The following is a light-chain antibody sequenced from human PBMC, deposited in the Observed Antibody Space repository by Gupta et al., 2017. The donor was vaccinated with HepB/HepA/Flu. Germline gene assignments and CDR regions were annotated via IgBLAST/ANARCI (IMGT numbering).Light chain of an antibody. V-gene: IGLV8-61*01. CDR3: MLSVGRGIWV. Sequence: QTVVTQELSLSVSPGGAVTLSCGLTPGSVSTNSYPGWYQQTPGQAPRTLMYKTNSRFSGLPDRFSGSILGNKAALTITGAQADDESYYYGMLSVGRGIWVFGGGTKLTVL. CDR2: KTN. J-gene: IGLJ3*02. CDR1: PGSVSTNSY.